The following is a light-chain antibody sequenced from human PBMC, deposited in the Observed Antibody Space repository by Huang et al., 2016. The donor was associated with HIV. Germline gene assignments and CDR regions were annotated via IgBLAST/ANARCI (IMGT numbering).Light chain of an antibody. CDR1: QGISHS. V-gene: IGKV1-NL1*01. CDR2: AAS. CDR3: QQYWSTPPAT. Sequence: DIQMTQSPSSLPASVGDRVTITCRASQGISHSLAWYQQKPGKAPKLLLYAASKLESGVPSRFSGSASGTDYTLTISSLQPEDFATYYCQQYWSTPPATFGQGTKVEIK. J-gene: IGKJ1*01.